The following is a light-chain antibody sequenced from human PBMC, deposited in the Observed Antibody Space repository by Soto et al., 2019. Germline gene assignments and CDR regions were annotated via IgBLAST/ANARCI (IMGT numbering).Light chain of an antibody. CDR2: DVT. J-gene: IGLJ1*01. CDR3: NSFTASSTYV. Sequence: QSALTQPPSVSGSPGQSVAISCTGTSSDVGSYNRVAWYQQPPRTAPKLIIYDVTKRPSGGPDRFSGSKSGNTPSLTISGVQAEDQADYYCNSFTASSTYVFGTGTQLTVL. V-gene: IGLV2-18*02. CDR1: SSDVGSYNR.